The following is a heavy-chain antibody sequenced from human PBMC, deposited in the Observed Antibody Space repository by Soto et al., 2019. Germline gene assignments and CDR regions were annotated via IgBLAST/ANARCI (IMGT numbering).Heavy chain of an antibody. CDR1: GFTFSNYA. D-gene: IGHD5-12*01. V-gene: IGHV3-48*03. CDR3: ARVSLRNGYKNA. CDR2: ITSRGPTI. Sequence: EAQLVESGGGLVQPGGSLRLSCAASGFTFSNYAMNWVRQAPGKGLEWVAYITSRGPTIYYADSVKGRFNISRDNAKTSLYLQMNNLRAEDTAIYYCARVSLRNGYKNAWGQGTLVTVSS. J-gene: IGHJ5*02.